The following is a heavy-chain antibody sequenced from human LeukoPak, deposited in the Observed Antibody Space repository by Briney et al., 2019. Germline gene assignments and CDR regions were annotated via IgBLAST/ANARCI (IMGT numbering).Heavy chain of an antibody. CDR2: IKSKSDGGTA. Sequence: KSGGSLRLSCVASGFTFSYSWMSWVRQAPGKGLEWVGRIKSKSDGGTADYAAVVKARFIISRDDSKDTLYLQMNSLKTEDTGIYYCAEFNTRDAFEIWGQGTMVTVSS. J-gene: IGHJ3*02. D-gene: IGHD1-26*01. V-gene: IGHV3-15*01. CDR3: AEFNTRDAFEI. CDR1: GFTFSYSW.